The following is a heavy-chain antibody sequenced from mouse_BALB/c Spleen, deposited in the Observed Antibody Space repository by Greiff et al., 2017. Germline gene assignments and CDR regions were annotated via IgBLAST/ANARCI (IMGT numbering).Heavy chain of an antibody. CDR2: IDPENGNT. J-gene: IGHJ1*01. CDR1: GFNIKDYY. D-gene: IGHD1-1*01. Sequence: EVQLQQSGAELVRPGALVKLSCKASGFNIKDYYMHWVKQRPEQGLEWIGWIDPENGNTIYDPKFQGKASITADTSSNTAYLQLSSLTSEDTAVYYCAIGGGTTGTFDVWGAGTTVTVSS. CDR3: AIGGGTTGTFDV. V-gene: IGHV14-1*02.